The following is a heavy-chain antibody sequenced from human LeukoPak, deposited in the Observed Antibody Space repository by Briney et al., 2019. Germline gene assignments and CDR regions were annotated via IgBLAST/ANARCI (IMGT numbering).Heavy chain of an antibody. V-gene: IGHV6-1*01. J-gene: IGHJ3*02. D-gene: IGHD3-22*01. CDR3: ARDPVYDSSGYYYYDAFDI. CDR2: TYYRSEWYN. CDR1: GDSVSSNSAG. Sequence: SQTLSLTCAISGDSVSSNSAGWNWIRQSPSRGLEWLGRTYYRSEWYNDYAVSVKSRTTINPDTSKNQFSLQLNSVTPEDTAVYYCARDPVYDSSGYYYYDAFDIWGQGTMVTVSS.